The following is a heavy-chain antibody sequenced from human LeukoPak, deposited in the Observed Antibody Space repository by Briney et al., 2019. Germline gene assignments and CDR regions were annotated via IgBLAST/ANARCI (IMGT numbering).Heavy chain of an antibody. J-gene: IGHJ4*02. CDR2: IIPIFGTA. CDR1: GGTFSSYA. Sequence: SVKVSCKASGGTFSSYAISWVRQAPGQGLEWMGRIIPIFGTANYAQKFQGRVTITADESTSTAYMELSSLRSEDTAVYYCARDQRPYYYDSSGYYTLDYWGQGPLVTVSS. CDR3: ARDQRPYYYDSSGYYTLDY. D-gene: IGHD3-22*01. V-gene: IGHV1-69*13.